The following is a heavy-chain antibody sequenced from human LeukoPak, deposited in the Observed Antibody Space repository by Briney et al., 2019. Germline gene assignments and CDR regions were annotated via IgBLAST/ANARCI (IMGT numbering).Heavy chain of an antibody. V-gene: IGHV3-21*01. J-gene: IGHJ4*02. CDR2: ISSSSSYI. D-gene: IGHD3-3*01. Sequence: GGSLRLSCAASGFTFSSYSMNWVRQAPWKGLEWVSSISSSSSYIYYADSVKGRFTISRDNAKNSLYLQMNSLRVEDTAVYYCARAPRADFWSGYYFDYWGQGTLVTVSS. CDR3: ARAPRADFWSGYYFDY. CDR1: GFTFSSYS.